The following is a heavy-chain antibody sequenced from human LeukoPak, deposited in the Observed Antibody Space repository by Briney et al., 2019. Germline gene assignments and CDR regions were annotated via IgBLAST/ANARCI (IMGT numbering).Heavy chain of an antibody. D-gene: IGHD3-22*01. Sequence: ASVKVSCKTSGYTFNTYGIAWVRQTPGQGLEWMGWISAYNGNTNYAQNLQDRVTITTDPSTTTAYMELRRLTSDDTAVYYCAREGSLYDSGNYYLSWFDPWGQGTLVTVSS. CDR1: GYTFNTYG. CDR2: ISAYNGNT. CDR3: AREGSLYDSGNYYLSWFDP. J-gene: IGHJ5*02. V-gene: IGHV1-18*01.